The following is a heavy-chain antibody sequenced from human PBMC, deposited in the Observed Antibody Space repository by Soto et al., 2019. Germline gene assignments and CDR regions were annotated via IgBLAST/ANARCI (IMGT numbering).Heavy chain of an antibody. D-gene: IGHD3-10*01. Sequence: SVKASFKGSGGTDSGYTISWGRQAPDKGREWMGRIIPFLGIANYAQKLQGRVTITADKSTSTAYMELSSLRSEDTAVYYCARGPGYYCSGSYYPPRVAKNYYYMDVWGKGTTVTVSS. CDR3: ARGPGYYCSGSYYPPRVAKNYYYMDV. J-gene: IGHJ6*03. CDR1: GGTDSGYT. V-gene: IGHV1-69*02. CDR2: IIPFLGIA.